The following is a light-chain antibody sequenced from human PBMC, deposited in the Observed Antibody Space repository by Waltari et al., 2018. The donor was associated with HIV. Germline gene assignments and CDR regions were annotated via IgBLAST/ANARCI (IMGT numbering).Light chain of an antibody. V-gene: IGKV3-20*01. CDR2: GAS. CDR3: QLYVDLPTYT. J-gene: IGKJ2*01. CDR1: QSVSSKY. Sequence: IVLTQSPGTLSLSPGERATLSCRASQSVSSKYLAWYQQKPGRAPRLLIYGASSRATGIPDRFTGSGSGTDFTLTISSLEPEDFAVYYCQLYVDLPTYTCGQGTKLE.